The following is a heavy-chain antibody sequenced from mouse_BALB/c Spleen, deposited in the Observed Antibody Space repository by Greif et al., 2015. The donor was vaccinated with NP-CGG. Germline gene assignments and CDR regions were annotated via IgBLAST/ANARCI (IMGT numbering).Heavy chain of an antibody. D-gene: IGHD2-10*02. Sequence: QVQLQQSGAELVKPGASVKLSCKASGYTFTSYYMYWVKQRPGQGLEWIGEINPSNGGTNFNEKFKSKATLTVDKSSSTAYMQLSSLTSEDSAVYYCTRYGFYAMGYWGQGTSVTVSS. V-gene: IGHV1S81*02. CDR3: TRYGFYAMGY. CDR2: INPSNGGT. CDR1: GYTFTSYY. J-gene: IGHJ4*01.